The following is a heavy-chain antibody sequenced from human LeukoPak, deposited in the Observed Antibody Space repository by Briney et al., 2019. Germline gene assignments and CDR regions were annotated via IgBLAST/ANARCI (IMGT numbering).Heavy chain of an antibody. J-gene: IGHJ4*02. V-gene: IGHV3-23*01. CDR2: ITTSDGNT. Sequence: GGSLRLSCAASGFTFSSYTMSWVRQAPGKGLEWVSTITTSDGNTYYADSVKGRFTVSRDNSKSTLYLQMNSLRAEDTAVYYCAKIDPPSYYYGSGSYPDWGQGTLVTVSS. CDR1: GFTFSSYT. CDR3: AKIDPPSYYYGSGSYPD. D-gene: IGHD3-10*01.